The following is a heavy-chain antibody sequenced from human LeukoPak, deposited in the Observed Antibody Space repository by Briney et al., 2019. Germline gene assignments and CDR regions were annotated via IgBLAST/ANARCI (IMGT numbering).Heavy chain of an antibody. CDR3: AKPTRGSGSFLIDF. D-gene: IGHD1-26*01. CDR2: IWNDGSDK. J-gene: IGHJ4*02. V-gene: IGHV3-33*06. Sequence: PGRSLRLSCAASGFTFSSYGMHWARQAPGKGLEWVAVIWNDGSDKYYADSVKGRFTISRDNSKNTLDLQMNSLRAEDTAVYYCAKPTRGSGSFLIDFWGQGTLVTVSS. CDR1: GFTFSSYG.